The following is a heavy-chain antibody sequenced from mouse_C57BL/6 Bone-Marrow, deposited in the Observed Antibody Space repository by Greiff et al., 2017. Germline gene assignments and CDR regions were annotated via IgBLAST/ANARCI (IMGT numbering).Heavy chain of an antibody. CDR3: AREGDCHWYFDV. V-gene: IGHV1-81*01. J-gene: IGHJ1*03. CDR2: IYPRSGNT. CDR1: GYTFTSYG. Sequence: QVQLQQSGAELARPGASVKLSCKASGYTFTSYGISWVKQRTGQGLEWIGEIYPRSGNTYYNEQFKGKATLTADKSSSTAYMELRSLTSEDSAVYFCAREGDCHWYFDVWGTGTTVTVSS.